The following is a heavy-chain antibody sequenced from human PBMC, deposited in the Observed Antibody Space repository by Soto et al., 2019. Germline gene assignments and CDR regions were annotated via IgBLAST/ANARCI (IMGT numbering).Heavy chain of an antibody. CDR3: ANEVPSTRNWLDP. V-gene: IGHV2-5*01. CDR2: IYWNDDK. J-gene: IGHJ5*02. D-gene: IGHD1-1*01. CDR1: GFSLRTSGVG. Sequence: QITLKESGPTLVKPSETLTLTCSFSGFSLRTSGVGVAWIRQPPGKALEWLALIYWNDDKRFSPSLRSRLSITKDTSKNQVVLPLTDVDPVDTATYYCANEVPSTRNWLDPWGQGTLVTVSS.